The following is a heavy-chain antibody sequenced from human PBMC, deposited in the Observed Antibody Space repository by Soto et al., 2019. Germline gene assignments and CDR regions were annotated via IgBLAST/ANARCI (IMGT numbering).Heavy chain of an antibody. V-gene: IGHV3-30*18. Sequence: GGSLRLSCAASGFTFSSYGMHWVRQAPGKGLEWVAVISYDGSNKYYADSVKGRFTISRDNSKNTLYLQMNSLRAEDTAVYYCAKDACSSTSCYAGRSPHYYYYMDVWGKGTTVTVSS. J-gene: IGHJ6*03. CDR2: ISYDGSNK. D-gene: IGHD2-2*01. CDR3: AKDACSSTSCYAGRSPHYYYYMDV. CDR1: GFTFSSYG.